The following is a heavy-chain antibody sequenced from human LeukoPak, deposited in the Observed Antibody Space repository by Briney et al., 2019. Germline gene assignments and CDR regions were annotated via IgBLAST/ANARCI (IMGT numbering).Heavy chain of an antibody. V-gene: IGHV3-53*01. CDR2: IYSGGST. J-gene: IGHJ4*02. CDR1: GFTVSSNY. CDR3: AKPLTGGGSWPPFDS. Sequence: GGSLRLSCAASGFTVSSNYMSWVRQAPGKGLEWVSVIYSGGSTYYADSVKGRFTISRDNAKRSLSLQMNSLRDEDPAVYYCAKPLTGGGSWPPFDSWGQGTLVTVSS. D-gene: IGHD2-15*01.